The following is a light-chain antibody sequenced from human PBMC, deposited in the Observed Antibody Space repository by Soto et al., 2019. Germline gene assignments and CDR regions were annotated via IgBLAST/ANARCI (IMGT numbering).Light chain of an antibody. V-gene: IGLV2-14*01. CDR3: TSYTGSSIVVV. J-gene: IGLJ2*01. CDR1: SSDIGGYNY. CDR2: EVT. Sequence: QSALTQPASVSGSPGQSITISCTGTSSDIGGYNYVSWYQQHPGKAPKLIIYEVTNRPSGVSNRFSGSKSGNTASLTISGLQAEDEGDYYGTSYTGSSIVVVFGGGTKLTVL.